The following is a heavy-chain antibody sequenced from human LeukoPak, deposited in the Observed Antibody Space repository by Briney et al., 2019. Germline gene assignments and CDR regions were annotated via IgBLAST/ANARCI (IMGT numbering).Heavy chain of an antibody. CDR1: GFTFSSYN. CDR3: ARRGAYGSGTYYNAFDI. Sequence: GGSLRLSCAASGFTFSSYNMNSVRHPPRKRLEWGSYISSSPTTTYYADSVKGRFTISRDNAKNSLYLQMNSLRDEDTAVYYCARRGAYGSGTYYNAFDIWGQGTVVTVSS. CDR2: ISSSPTTT. J-gene: IGHJ3*02. D-gene: IGHD3-10*01. V-gene: IGHV3-48*02.